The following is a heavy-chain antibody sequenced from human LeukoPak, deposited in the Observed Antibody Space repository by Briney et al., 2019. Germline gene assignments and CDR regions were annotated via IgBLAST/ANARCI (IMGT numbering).Heavy chain of an antibody. CDR2: IKEGGSDN. J-gene: IGHJ4*02. CDR1: GFTFSSYW. Sequence: PGGSLRLSCAASGFTFSSYWMSWVRQAPGKGLEWVANIKEGGSDNHYVDSVRGRFTISRDNAKNSLYLQMNSLRAEDTAVYYCARDLGYYRADYWGQGTLVTVSS. V-gene: IGHV3-7*04. CDR3: ARDLGYYRADY. D-gene: IGHD1-26*01.